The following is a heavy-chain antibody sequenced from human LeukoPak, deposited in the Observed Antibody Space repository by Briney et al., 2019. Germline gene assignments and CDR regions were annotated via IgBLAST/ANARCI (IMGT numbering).Heavy chain of an antibody. CDR3: TRRNYGDYVLDV. V-gene: IGHV3-73*01. CDR2: IRSKANSYAT. CDR1: GFTFSGSA. D-gene: IGHD4-17*01. J-gene: IGHJ6*04. Sequence: GGSLRLSCAASGFTFSGSAMHWVRQASGKGLEWVGRIRSKANSYATAYAASVKGRFTISRDDSENTAYLQMNSLKTEDTALYYCTRRNYGDYVLDVWGKGTTVTISS.